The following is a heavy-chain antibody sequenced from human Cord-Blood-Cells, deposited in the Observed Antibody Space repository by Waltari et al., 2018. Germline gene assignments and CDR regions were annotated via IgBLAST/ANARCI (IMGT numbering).Heavy chain of an antibody. Sequence: QVQLVQSGAEVKKPGSSVNVSCKASGGTFSSYTISWVRQAPGQGLEWMGRIIPILGIANYAQKFQGRVTITADKSTSTAYMELSSLRSEDTAVYYCARGSSSWYWFDPWGQGTLVTVSS. D-gene: IGHD6-13*01. V-gene: IGHV1-69*02. CDR1: GGTFSSYT. CDR3: ARGSSSWYWFDP. J-gene: IGHJ5*02. CDR2: IIPILGIA.